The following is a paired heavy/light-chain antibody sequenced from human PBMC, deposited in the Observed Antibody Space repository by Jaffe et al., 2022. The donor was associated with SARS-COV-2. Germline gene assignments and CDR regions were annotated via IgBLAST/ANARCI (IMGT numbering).Light chain of an antibody. V-gene: IGKV2-28*01. CDR2: LGS. CDR3: MQALQKGYT. CDR1: QSLLHSNGYNY. J-gene: IGKJ2*01. Sequence: DIVMTQSPLSLPVTPGEPASISCRSSQSLLHSNGYNYLDWYLQKPGQSPQLLIYLGSNRASGVPDRFSGSGSGTDFTLKISRVEAEDVGVYYCMQALQKGYTFGQGTKLEIK.
Heavy chain of an antibody. D-gene: IGHD6-6*01. CDR2: ISSSSSYI. V-gene: IGHV3-21*01. CDR3: ARDGGSSIAARRGLIDY. CDR1: GFTFSSYS. Sequence: EVQLVESGGGLVKPGGSLRLSCAASGFTFSSYSMNWVRQAPGKGLEWVSSISSSSSYIYYADSVKGRFTISRDNAKNSLYLQMNSLRAEDTAVYYCARDGGSSIAARRGLIDYWGQGTLVTVSS. J-gene: IGHJ4*02.